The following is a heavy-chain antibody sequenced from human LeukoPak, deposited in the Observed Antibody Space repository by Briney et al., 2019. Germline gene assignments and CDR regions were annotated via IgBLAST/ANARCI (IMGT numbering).Heavy chain of an antibody. CDR3: AIYYYDNSGSIYAFDI. CDR1: GGSIGSYY. D-gene: IGHD3-22*01. V-gene: IGHV4-59*01. J-gene: IGHJ3*02. CDR2: IYYSGST. Sequence: PSETLSLTCTVSGGSIGSYYWSWIRQPPGKGLEWIGYIYYSGSTNYNPSLKSRVTISVDTSKNQFSLKLSSVTSADTAVYYYAIYYYDNSGSIYAFDIWGQGTMVTVSS.